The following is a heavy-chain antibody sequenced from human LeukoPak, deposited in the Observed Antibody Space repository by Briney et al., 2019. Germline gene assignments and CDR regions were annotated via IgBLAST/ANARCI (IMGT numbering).Heavy chain of an antibody. CDR3: ARGPRQPSGYYYLAASFFDY. D-gene: IGHD3-22*01. J-gene: IGHJ4*02. V-gene: IGHV3-64*01. CDR1: GFTFSSYA. CDR2: VSSNGGST. Sequence: GGSLRLSCAASGFTFSSYAMHWVRQAPGKGLEYVSAVSSNGGSTYYANSVKGRFTISRDNSKNTLYLQMGSLRAEDMAVYYCARGPRQPSGYYYLAASFFDYWGQGTPVTVSS.